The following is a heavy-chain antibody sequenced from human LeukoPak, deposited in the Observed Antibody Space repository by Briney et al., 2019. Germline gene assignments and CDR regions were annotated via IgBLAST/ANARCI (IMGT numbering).Heavy chain of an antibody. V-gene: IGHV4-4*07. CDR3: ARLMTGTTTAFDI. CDR2: IYTSGST. CDR1: GGYISGYY. Sequence: PSETLSLTCTVYGGYISGYYWSWIRQPAGKGLEWVGRIYTSGSTHYNPSLKSRVTMSVDTSKNQFSLNLSSVTAADTAVYYCARLMTGTTTAFDIWGQGTMVTVSS. J-gene: IGHJ3*02. D-gene: IGHD1-7*01.